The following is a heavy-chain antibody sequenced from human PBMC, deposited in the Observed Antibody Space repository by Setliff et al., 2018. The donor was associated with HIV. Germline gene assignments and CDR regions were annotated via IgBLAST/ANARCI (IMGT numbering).Heavy chain of an antibody. CDR1: TFPFSNYD. Sequence: GGSLRLSCAASTFPFSNYDIQWVRQAPGKGLEWVAFVSFERGNKYYADSVKGRFTISRDISKNTVYLQMNSLRPEDTAVYFCVRGDVAFLGVLSPLAVWGQGTMVTVSS. CDR3: VRGDVAFLGVLSPLAV. V-gene: IGHV3-30-3*01. CDR2: VSFERGNK. J-gene: IGHJ3*01. D-gene: IGHD1-26*01.